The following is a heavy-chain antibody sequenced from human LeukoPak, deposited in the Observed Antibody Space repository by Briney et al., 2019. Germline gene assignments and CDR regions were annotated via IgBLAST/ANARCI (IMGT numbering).Heavy chain of an antibody. CDR1: GFTFSSYA. D-gene: IGHD3-10*01. Sequence: GGSLRLSCAASGFTFSSYAMNWVRQAPGKGLEWVSVISDNGGSTYYADSVKGRFTISRDNSKNTLYLQMNSLRAEDTAVYYCAREPGLVIPPYFDYWGQGTLVTVSS. CDR3: AREPGLVIPPYFDY. V-gene: IGHV3-23*01. J-gene: IGHJ4*02. CDR2: ISDNGGST.